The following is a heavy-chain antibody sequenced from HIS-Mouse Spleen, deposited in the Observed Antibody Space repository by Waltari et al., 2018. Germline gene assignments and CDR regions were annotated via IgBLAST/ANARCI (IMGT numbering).Heavy chain of an antibody. Sequence: QLQLQESGPGLVKPSETLSLTCPVSGGSISRSSYYCGGIRPPPGKGLEWIGSIYYSGSTYYNPSLKSRVTISVDTSKNQFSLKLSSVTAADTAVYYCAREIPYSSSWYDWYFDLWGRGTLVTVSS. CDR2: IYYSGST. V-gene: IGHV4-39*07. D-gene: IGHD6-13*01. J-gene: IGHJ2*01. CDR1: GGSISRSSYY. CDR3: AREIPYSSSWYDWYFDL.